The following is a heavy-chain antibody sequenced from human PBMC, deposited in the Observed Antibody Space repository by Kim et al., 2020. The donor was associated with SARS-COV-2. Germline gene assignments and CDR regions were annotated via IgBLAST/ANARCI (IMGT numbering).Heavy chain of an antibody. CDR1: GFTFSSYA. J-gene: IGHJ3*02. CDR3: ARDKGYCSGGSCYADAFDI. V-gene: IGHV3-30*04. D-gene: IGHD2-15*01. Sequence: GGSLRLSCAASGFTFSSYAMHWVRQAPGKGLEWVAVISYDGSNKYYADSVKGRFTISRDNSKNTLYLQMNSLRAEHTAVYYCARDKGYCSGGSCYADAFDIWGQGTMVTVSS. CDR2: ISYDGSNK.